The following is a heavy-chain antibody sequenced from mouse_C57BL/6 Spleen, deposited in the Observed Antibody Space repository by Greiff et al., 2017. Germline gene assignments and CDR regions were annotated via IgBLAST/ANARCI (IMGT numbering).Heavy chain of an antibody. J-gene: IGHJ3*01. Sequence: EVKLVESGPGLVKPSQSLSLTCSVTGYSITSGYYWNWIRQFPGNKLEWMGYISYDGSNNYNPTLKNRIAITRDTSKNQFFLNLNSVTTEDTATYFGATYYDSFAYWGQGTLVTVSA. CDR3: ATYYDSFAY. V-gene: IGHV3-6*01. CDR1: GYSITSGYY. CDR2: ISYDGSN. D-gene: IGHD2-4*01.